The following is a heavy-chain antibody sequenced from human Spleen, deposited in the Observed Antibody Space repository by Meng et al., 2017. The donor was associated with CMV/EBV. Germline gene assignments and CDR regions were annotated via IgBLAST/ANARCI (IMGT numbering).Heavy chain of an antibody. CDR2: ISPSGSTR. CDR3: ARGAYTVTSFAEGRFDP. D-gene: IGHD4-11*01. J-gene: IGHJ5*02. CDR1: GFTFTSYS. V-gene: IGHV3-48*03. Sequence: GESLKISCAASGFTFTSYSMNWVRQTPGKGPEWVSHISPSGSTRYYADSVKGRFTISRDNADNSLYLQMSSLRAEDTATYYCARGAYTVTSFAEGRFDPWGQGILVTVSS.